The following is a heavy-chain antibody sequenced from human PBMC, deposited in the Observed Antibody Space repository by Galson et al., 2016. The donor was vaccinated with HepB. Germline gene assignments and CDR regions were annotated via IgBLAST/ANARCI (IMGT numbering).Heavy chain of an antibody. J-gene: IGHJ4*02. CDR1: GFIFSDHW. CDR3: AGDVCYA. D-gene: IGHD2-2*01. V-gene: IGHV3-7*04. CDR2: IEPDGNDK. Sequence: SLRLSCAASGFIFSDHWMSWVRQAPGKGLEWVANIEPDGNDKYYVDSVKGRFSISRDNAKNSLFLQMDSLRAEDTAVYYCAGDVCYAWGQGTPVTVSS.